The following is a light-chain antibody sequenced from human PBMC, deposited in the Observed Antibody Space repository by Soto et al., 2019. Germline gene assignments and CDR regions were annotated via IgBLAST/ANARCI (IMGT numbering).Light chain of an antibody. V-gene: IGKV3-11*01. CDR2: DAS. CDR1: QSVSSY. J-gene: IGKJ4*01. Sequence: EIVLTQSPATLSLSPGERATLSCRASQSVSSYLAWYQQKPGQAPRLLIYDASNRATGIPARFSGSGSGTDFTLTISSLEPEDFAVYYGQQRSNWPPTFGGGTKWEIK. CDR3: QQRSNWPPT.